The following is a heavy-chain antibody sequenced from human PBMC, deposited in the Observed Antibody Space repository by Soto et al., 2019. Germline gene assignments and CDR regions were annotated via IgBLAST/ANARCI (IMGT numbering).Heavy chain of an antibody. CDR2: IYYSGKT. J-gene: IGHJ5*02. CDR1: GASITSTTYF. V-gene: IGHV4-39*07. D-gene: IGHD7-27*01. Sequence: SETLSLTCTLSGASITSTTYFWAWIRQPPGKGLEWVGSIYYSGKTNYNPSLKSRVTISVDGYKNQFSLQMTSVTAADTAVYFCARGRYCLTGRCFPNWFDPWGQGALVTVSS. CDR3: ARGRYCLTGRCFPNWFDP.